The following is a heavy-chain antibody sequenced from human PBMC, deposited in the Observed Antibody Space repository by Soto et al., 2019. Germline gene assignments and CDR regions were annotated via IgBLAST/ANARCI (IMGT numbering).Heavy chain of an antibody. CDR2: IYSGGST. Sequence: GGSLRLSCAASGFTVSSNYMSWVRQAPGKGLEWVSVIYSGGSTYYADSVKGRFTISRDNSKNTLYLQMNSLRAEDTAVYYCARDNSGYDLPDPDDAFDIWGQGTMVTVSS. V-gene: IGHV3-66*01. CDR1: GFTVSSNY. J-gene: IGHJ3*02. D-gene: IGHD5-12*01. CDR3: ARDNSGYDLPDPDDAFDI.